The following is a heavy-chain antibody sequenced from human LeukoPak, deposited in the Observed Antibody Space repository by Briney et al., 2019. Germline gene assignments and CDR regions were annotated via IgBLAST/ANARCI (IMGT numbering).Heavy chain of an antibody. Sequence: PSGTLSLTCTVSGGSISNYYWSWIRQPAGKGLEWIGRIYTSGSTNYNPSLKGRVTMSLDTSKNQFSLKLSSVTAADTAVYYCARIGSGSYDNWFDPWGQGTLVIVSS. CDR1: GGSISNYY. CDR2: IYTSGST. V-gene: IGHV4-4*07. J-gene: IGHJ5*02. D-gene: IGHD3-10*01. CDR3: ARIGSGSYDNWFDP.